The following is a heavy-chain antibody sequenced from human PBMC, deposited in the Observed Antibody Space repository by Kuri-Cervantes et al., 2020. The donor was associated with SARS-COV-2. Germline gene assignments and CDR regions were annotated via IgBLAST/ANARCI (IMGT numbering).Heavy chain of an antibody. CDR2: ISGSGGST. CDR1: GFTFSSYA. D-gene: IGHD3-16*01. Sequence: GESLKISCAASGFTFSSYAMSWVRQAPGKGLEWVSAISGSGGSTYYADSVKGRFTISRDNSKNTLYLQMNSLRAEDTAVYYCATAEILGGLYYYYMDVWGKGTTVTVSS. CDR3: ATAEILGGLYYYYMDV. V-gene: IGHV3-23*01. J-gene: IGHJ6*03.